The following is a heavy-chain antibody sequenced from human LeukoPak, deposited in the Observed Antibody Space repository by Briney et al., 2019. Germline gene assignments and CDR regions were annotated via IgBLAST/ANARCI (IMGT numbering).Heavy chain of an antibody. J-gene: IGHJ4*02. CDR3: ARGDSRYLALDY. CDR2: IDRNNGGT. D-gene: IGHD2-21*02. Sequence: GASVRVSCKTPGFFFSAYQMHWVRQAPGQGLEWMGWIDRNNGGTNIAQKVQGRVTMTRDTSMSTVYMELTGLTSDDTAIYFCARGDSRYLALDYWGQGTLVTVSS. V-gene: IGHV1-2*02. CDR1: GFFFSAYQ.